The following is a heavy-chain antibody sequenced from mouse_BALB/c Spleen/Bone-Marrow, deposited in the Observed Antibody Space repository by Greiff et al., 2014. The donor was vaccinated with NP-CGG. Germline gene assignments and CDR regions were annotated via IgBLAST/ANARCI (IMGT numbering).Heavy chain of an antibody. CDR2: ISGGSSTI. J-gene: IGHJ4*01. CDR1: GFTFSSFG. CDR3: ARGVYGYVKYAMDY. D-gene: IGHD1-2*01. Sequence: DVHLVESGGGLVQPGGSRKLSCAASGFTFSSFGMHWVRQAPEKGLEWVAYISGGSSTIYYADTVKGRFTISRDNPKNTLFLQMTSLRSEDTDMYYCARGVYGYVKYAMDYWGQGTSVTVSS. V-gene: IGHV5-17*02.